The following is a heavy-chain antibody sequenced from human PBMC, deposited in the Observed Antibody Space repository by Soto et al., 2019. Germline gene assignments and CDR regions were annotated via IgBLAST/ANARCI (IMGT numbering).Heavy chain of an antibody. CDR2: IGADNSNT. Sequence: QVQLVQSGAEVKKPGASVKVSCKASGYTVTTYGVNWVRQGPGQGLEWMGWIGADNSNTNYAQKFQGRVTMTTETSTNTAYMELRSLISDDTAVYYWARGDGHNFRLGWNVWGQGTLVIVSS. CDR3: ARGDGHNFRLGWNV. V-gene: IGHV1-18*01. J-gene: IGHJ4*02. CDR1: GYTVTTYG. D-gene: IGHD1-1*01.